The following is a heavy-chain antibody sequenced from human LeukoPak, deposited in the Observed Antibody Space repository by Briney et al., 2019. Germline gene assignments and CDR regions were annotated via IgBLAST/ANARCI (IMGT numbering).Heavy chain of an antibody. CDR2: IRSKANSYAT. CDR1: GFTFSGSA. D-gene: IGHD4-23*01. CDR3: STTVVTPMDY. V-gene: IGHV3-73*01. J-gene: IGHJ4*02. Sequence: GGSLRLSCAASGFTFSGSAMHWVRQASGKGLEWVGRIRSKANSYATAYAASVKGRFTISRDDSKNTAYLQMNSLKTGDTAVYYCSTTVVTPMDYWGQGTLVTVSS.